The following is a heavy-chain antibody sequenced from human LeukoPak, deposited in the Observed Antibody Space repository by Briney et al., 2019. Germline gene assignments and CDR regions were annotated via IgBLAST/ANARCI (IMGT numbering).Heavy chain of an antibody. V-gene: IGHV3-11*04. CDR1: GFTFSDSY. J-gene: IGHJ5*02. CDR3: ARGLRYFDWFGSNWFDP. D-gene: IGHD3-9*01. CDR2: ISGSGHDI. Sequence: PGGSLRLSCAASGFTFSDSYMTWVRRAPGKGVEWVAYISGSGHDINYSESAKGRFTISRDNAKNSLYLQMSSLRVEDTAVYYCARGLRYFDWFGSNWFDPWGQGTLVTVSS.